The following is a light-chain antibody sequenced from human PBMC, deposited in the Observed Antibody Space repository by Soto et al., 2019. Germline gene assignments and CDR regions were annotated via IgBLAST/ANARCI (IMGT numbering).Light chain of an antibody. CDR3: MQTLQPTLS. V-gene: IGKV2-28*01. J-gene: IGKJ4*01. Sequence: DIVLTQSPLSLPVTPGEPASISCRSSQSLLHRNGYNYLDWYLQKPGQSPQLLIYLGSNRASGVPDRFSGSGAGTDFTLKISRVEAEYVGIYYCMQTLQPTLSFGGGTKVELK. CDR1: QSLLHRNGYNY. CDR2: LGS.